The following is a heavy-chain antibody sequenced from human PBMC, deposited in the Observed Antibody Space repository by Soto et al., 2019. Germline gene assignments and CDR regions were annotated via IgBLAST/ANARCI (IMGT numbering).Heavy chain of an antibody. CDR1: GGSISSYY. CDR2: IYYSGST. J-gene: IGHJ4*02. V-gene: IGHV4-59*01. D-gene: IGHD3-10*01. CDR3: AREMSYYGSGSYYKAIDY. Sequence: PSETLSLTCTVSGGSISSYYWSWIRQPPGKGLEWIGYIYYSGSTNYNPSLKSRVTISVDTSKNQFSLKLSSVTAADTAVYYCAREMSYYGSGSYYKAIDYWGQGTLLSVSS.